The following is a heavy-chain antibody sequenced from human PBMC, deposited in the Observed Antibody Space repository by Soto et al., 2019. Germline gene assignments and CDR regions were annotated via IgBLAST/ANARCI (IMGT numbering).Heavy chain of an antibody. CDR2: ISYDGSNK. J-gene: IGHJ6*02. Sequence: PGGSLRLSCAASGFTFSSYGMHWVRQAPGKGLEWVAVISYDGSNKYYADSVKGRFTISRDNSKNTLYLQMNSLRAEDTAVYYCAKVLDRDLPYYYYGMDVWGQGTTVTVSS. V-gene: IGHV3-30*18. CDR1: GFTFSSYG. CDR3: AKVLDRDLPYYYYGMDV. D-gene: IGHD2-2*03.